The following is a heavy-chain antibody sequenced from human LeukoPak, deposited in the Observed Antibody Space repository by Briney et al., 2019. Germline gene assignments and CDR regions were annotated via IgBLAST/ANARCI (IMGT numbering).Heavy chain of an antibody. J-gene: IGHJ4*02. Sequence: SETLSLTCTVSRGSINSNYWSWIWQPPGKGLEWIGYIYYSGSTNYNPSLKSRVTISIDTSKNQFSLKLRSVTAADTAVYYCARDRGSNGWYGVAYWGQGTLVTVSS. V-gene: IGHV4-59*01. CDR2: IYYSGST. D-gene: IGHD6-19*01. CDR1: RGSINSNY. CDR3: ARDRGSNGWYGVAY.